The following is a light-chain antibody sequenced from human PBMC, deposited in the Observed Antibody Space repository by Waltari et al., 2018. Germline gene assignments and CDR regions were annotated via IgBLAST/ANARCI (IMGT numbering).Light chain of an antibody. V-gene: IGLV1-40*01. CDR3: QSYDNRLSAWV. CDR1: SSNIGAGYD. Sequence: QYVLTQPRSMSGAPGQRVTISCTGNSSNIGAGYDVHWYQHLPGTATRLLIDGENNRPSGVPDRFSGSKSGMSASLAITGMQAEDDGHYHCQSYDNRLSAWVFGGGTKVLVL. CDR2: GEN. J-gene: IGLJ3*02.